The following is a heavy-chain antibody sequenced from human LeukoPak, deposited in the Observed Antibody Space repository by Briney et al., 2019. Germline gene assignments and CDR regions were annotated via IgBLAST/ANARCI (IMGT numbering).Heavy chain of an antibody. CDR3: ARDRATYYDFWSGYDY. D-gene: IGHD3-3*01. CDR1: GYTFTGYY. Sequence: GASVKVSCKASGYTFTGYYMHWVRQAPGQGLEWMGWISAYNGNTNYAQKLQGRVTMTTDTSTSTAYMELRSLRSDDTAVYYCARDRATYYDFWSGYDYWGQGTLVTVSS. J-gene: IGHJ4*02. V-gene: IGHV1-18*04. CDR2: ISAYNGNT.